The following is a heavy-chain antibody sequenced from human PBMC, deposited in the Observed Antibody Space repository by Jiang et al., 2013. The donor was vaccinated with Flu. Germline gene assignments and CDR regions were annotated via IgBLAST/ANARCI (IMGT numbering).Heavy chain of an antibody. CDR3: ARIPAYYYGLDV. CDR2: IHQSGST. V-gene: IGHV4-4*02. Sequence: WIGEIHQSGSTNYNPSLKSRVAISIDKSKNQFSLRVSAVTAADTALYHCARIPAYYYGLDVWGQGTTVTVSS. J-gene: IGHJ6*02.